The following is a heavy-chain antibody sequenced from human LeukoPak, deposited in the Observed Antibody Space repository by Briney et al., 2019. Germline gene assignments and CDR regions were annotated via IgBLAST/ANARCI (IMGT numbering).Heavy chain of an antibody. Sequence: SETLSLTCTVSGGSISSSTSYWVWIRQPPGKGLEWIGTIYYSGSTFYAPSLASRVTISVDTSKNQFSLKLSSVTAADTAVYYCGRSIGYCTGGSCSYGMDVWGQGTTVTVSS. V-gene: IGHV4-39*01. J-gene: IGHJ6*02. D-gene: IGHD2-15*01. CDR3: GRSIGYCTGGSCSYGMDV. CDR1: GGSISSSTSY. CDR2: IYYSGST.